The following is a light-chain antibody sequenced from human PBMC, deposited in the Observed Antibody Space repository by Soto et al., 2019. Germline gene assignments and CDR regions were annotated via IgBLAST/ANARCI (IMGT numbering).Light chain of an antibody. Sequence: VMAQSPATLSVAPGERATLSCRASQTVGNNLAWYQHRPGQAPRLLIYGASTRATGIPARFSGSVSGTEFTLTISSLQSEDSAVYYCQQYDYWPPWTFGQGTKVDI. CDR1: QTVGNN. CDR3: QQYDYWPPWT. V-gene: IGKV3-15*01. CDR2: GAS. J-gene: IGKJ1*01.